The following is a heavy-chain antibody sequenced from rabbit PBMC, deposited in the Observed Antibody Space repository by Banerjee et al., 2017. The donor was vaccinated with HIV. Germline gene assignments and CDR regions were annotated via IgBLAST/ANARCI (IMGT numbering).Heavy chain of an antibody. CDR3: ARNLDL. J-gene: IGHJ4*01. Sequence: QSLEESGGDLVKPGASLTLTCTASGFSFSSSYWICWVRQAPGKGLEWIACIYTGSSSSTYYASWAKGRFTISKTSSTTVTLQMTSLTAADTATYFCARNLDLWGQGTLVTVS. CDR2: IYTGSSSST. CDR1: GFSFSSSYW. V-gene: IGHV1S40*01.